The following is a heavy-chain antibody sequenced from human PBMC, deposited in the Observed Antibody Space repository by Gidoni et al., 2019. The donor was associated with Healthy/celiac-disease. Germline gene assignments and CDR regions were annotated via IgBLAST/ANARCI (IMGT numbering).Heavy chain of an antibody. D-gene: IGHD5-18*01. CDR1: GFTVSSNY. CDR3: ARRNGYKGDAFDI. V-gene: IGHV3-53*01. Sequence: EVQLVESGGGLIQTGGSLRLSCAASGFTVSSNYISWVRQAPGKGLEWVSVIYSGGSTYYADSVKGRFTISRDNSKNTLYLQMNSLRAEDTAVYYCARRNGYKGDAFDIWGQGTMVTVSS. CDR2: IYSGGST. J-gene: IGHJ3*02.